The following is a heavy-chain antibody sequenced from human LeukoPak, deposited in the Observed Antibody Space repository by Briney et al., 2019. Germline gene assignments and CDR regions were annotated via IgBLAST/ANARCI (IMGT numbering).Heavy chain of an antibody. CDR2: IWYDGSHQ. CDR3: AKDSGLHSYPADLDH. V-gene: IGHV3-33*03. J-gene: IGHJ4*02. D-gene: IGHD2-21*02. CDR1: GFTFSSYW. Sequence: RPGGSLRLSCAASGFTFSSYWMSWVRQAPGKGLEWVAVIWYDGSHQFYMDSVTGRFTISRDNSKNTVYLELDSVTVEDMGLYYCAKDSGLHSYPADLDHWGRGTRVTVSS.